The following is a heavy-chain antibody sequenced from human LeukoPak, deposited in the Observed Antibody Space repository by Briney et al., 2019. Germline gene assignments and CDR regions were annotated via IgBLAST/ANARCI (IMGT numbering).Heavy chain of an antibody. CDR2: IYYSGST. Sequence: SETLSLTCTVSGGSISSYYWSWIRQPPGKGLEWIGYIYYSGSTNYNPSLKSRVTISVDTSKNQFSLKLISVTAADTAAYYCARVEGYDSSGYCDYWGQGTLVTVSS. CDR1: GGSISSYY. J-gene: IGHJ4*02. CDR3: ARVEGYDSSGYCDY. V-gene: IGHV4-59*12. D-gene: IGHD3-22*01.